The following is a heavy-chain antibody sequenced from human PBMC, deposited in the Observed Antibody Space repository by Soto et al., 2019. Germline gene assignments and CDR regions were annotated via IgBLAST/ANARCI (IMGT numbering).Heavy chain of an antibody. CDR2: INCGGGGT. J-gene: IGHJ4*02. CDR1: GYTFTNYY. D-gene: IGHD3-10*01. CDR3: VREFSGGYFDY. V-gene: IGHV1-46*01. Sequence: QVQLVQSGAEVKKPGASVRVSCKASGYTFTNYYMHWVRQAPGQGLEWVGIINCGGGGTNYAQKFKGRVIMTRDTSTNTVYMDLSSLRSEATAVYYCVREFSGGYFDYWGQGILVTVST.